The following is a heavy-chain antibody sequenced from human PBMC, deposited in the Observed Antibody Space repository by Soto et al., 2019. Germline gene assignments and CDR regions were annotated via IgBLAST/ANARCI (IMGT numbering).Heavy chain of an antibody. V-gene: IGHV3-48*01. CDR3: ARDPRWYCSSTSCEEY. Sequence: VQLVESGGGLVQPGGSLRLSCAASGFTFSSYSMNWVRQAPGKGLEWVSYISSSSSTIYYADSVKGRFTISRDNAKNSLYLQMNSLRAEDTAVYYCARDPRWYCSSTSCEEYWGQGTLVTVSS. D-gene: IGHD2-2*01. CDR1: GFTFSSYS. CDR2: ISSSSSTI. J-gene: IGHJ4*02.